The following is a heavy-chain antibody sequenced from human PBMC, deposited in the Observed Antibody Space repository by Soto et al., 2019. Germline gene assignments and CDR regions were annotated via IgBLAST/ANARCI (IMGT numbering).Heavy chain of an antibody. CDR1: GYTFTSYG. D-gene: IGHD5-12*01. J-gene: IGHJ4*02. V-gene: IGHV1-18*01. CDR3: ASDSGYESNY. CDR2: ISAYNGNT. Sequence: QVQLVQSGAEVKKPGASVKVSCKASGYTFTSYGISWVRQAPGQGLEWMGWISAYNGNTNYAQKLRGXVXMXXDTSPSTAYMERRSLRFDDTAVYYCASDSGYESNYGGQGPLVTVSS.